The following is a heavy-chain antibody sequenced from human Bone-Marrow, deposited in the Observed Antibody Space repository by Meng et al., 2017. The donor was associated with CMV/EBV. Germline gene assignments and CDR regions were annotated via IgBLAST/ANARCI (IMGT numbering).Heavy chain of an antibody. CDR1: GFSFHEHS. Sequence: GESLKISCAASGFSFHEHSMHWVRQAPGKGLEWVSLISWDGLITYYTDSVKGRFTISRDNSKNTLYLQMNSLRAEDTAVYYCARGRRGRNYYYGMDVWGQGTTVTVSS. CDR3: ARGRRGRNYYYGMDV. J-gene: IGHJ6*02. V-gene: IGHV3-43*01. CDR2: ISWDGLIT. D-gene: IGHD2-15*01.